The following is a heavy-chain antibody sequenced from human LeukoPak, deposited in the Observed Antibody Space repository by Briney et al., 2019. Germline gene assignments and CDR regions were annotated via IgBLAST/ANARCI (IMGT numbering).Heavy chain of an antibody. CDR1: GGSISSYY. Sequence: PSETLSLTCTASGGSISSYYWSWIRQPPGKGLEWIGYIYYSGSTNYNPSLKSRVTISVDTSKNQFSLKLSSVPAANAAVYYWASYTAITPPFDYWGQGTLATVSS. D-gene: IGHD5-18*01. V-gene: IGHV4-59*01. J-gene: IGHJ4*02. CDR3: ASYTAITPPFDY. CDR2: IYYSGST.